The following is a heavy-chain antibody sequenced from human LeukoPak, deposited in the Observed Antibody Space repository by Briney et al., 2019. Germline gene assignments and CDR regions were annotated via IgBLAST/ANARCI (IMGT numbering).Heavy chain of an antibody. J-gene: IGHJ3*02. Sequence: ASVKVSCKASGYTFTGYYMHWVRQAPGQGLEWMGIINPSGGSTNYAQKFQGRVTMTRDMSTSTVYMELTSLRFEDTAVYYCARGAHVRYYRGAFDIWGQGTMVTVSS. CDR3: ARGAHVRYYRGAFDI. CDR2: INPSGGST. V-gene: IGHV1-46*01. D-gene: IGHD1-26*01. CDR1: GYTFTGYY.